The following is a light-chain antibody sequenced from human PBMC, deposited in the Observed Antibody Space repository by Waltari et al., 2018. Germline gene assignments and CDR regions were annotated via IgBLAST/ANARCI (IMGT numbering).Light chain of an antibody. J-gene: IGKJ2*03. V-gene: IGKV1-27*01. CDR3: QQDYTTPYS. Sequence: GDRVTVTCRASQGINHELSWYQQKPGKAPTLLIYAASSLQTGVSSRFSGSGSGTDFTLTISSLQPEDVATYYCQQDYTTPYSFGQGTKVEIK. CDR1: QGINHE. CDR2: AAS.